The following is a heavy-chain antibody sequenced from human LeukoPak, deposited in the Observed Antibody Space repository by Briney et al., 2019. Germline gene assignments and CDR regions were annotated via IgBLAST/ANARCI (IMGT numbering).Heavy chain of an antibody. CDR3: ASSLWFGELPFDY. V-gene: IGHV3-53*01. Sequence: GGSLRLSCAASGFTVSSNYMSWVRQAPGKGLEWVSVIYSGGSTYYADSVKGRFTISRDNAKNTLYLQMNSLRAEDTAVYYCASSLWFGELPFDYWGQGTLVTVSS. CDR2: IYSGGST. D-gene: IGHD3-10*01. J-gene: IGHJ4*02. CDR1: GFTVSSNY.